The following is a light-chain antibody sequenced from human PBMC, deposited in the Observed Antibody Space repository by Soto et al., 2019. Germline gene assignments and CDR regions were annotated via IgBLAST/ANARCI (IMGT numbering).Light chain of an antibody. CDR1: SSNLGTNT. CDR3: EAWDGSLNVVL. Sequence: QSVLTQPTSASGTPGQRITISCSGSSSNLGTNTVNWYQHLPGSAPKLLIYSNNQRPSGVPDRFSGSKSGTSASLAISGLQPDDEADYYCEAWDGSLNVVLFGGGTQLTVL. V-gene: IGLV1-44*01. CDR2: SNN. J-gene: IGLJ2*01.